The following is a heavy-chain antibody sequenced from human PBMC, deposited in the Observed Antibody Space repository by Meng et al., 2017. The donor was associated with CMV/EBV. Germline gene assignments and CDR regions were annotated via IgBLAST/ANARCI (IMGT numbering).Heavy chain of an antibody. D-gene: IGHD5-18*01. Sequence: SVQVSCKASGGTFSSYAISWVRQAPGQGLEWMGGIIPILGIANYAQKFQGRVTITADKSTSTAYMELSSLRSEDTAVYYCATGYSPEWYYYGMDVWGQGTTVTVSS. CDR2: IIPILGIA. V-gene: IGHV1-69*10. J-gene: IGHJ6*02. CDR1: GGTFSSYA. CDR3: ATGYSPEWYYYGMDV.